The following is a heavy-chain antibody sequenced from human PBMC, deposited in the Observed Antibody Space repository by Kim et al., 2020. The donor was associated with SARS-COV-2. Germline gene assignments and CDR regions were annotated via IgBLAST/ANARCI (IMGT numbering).Heavy chain of an antibody. CDR2: ISRNGGTT. J-gene: IGHJ4*02. V-gene: IGHV3-23*01. CDR1: EFTFGDYD. D-gene: IGHD4-4*01. CDR3: DKYVSNSYEWY. Sequence: GGSLRLSCAGSEFTFGDYDMSWVRQAPGKGLEWVSAISRNGGTTFYAGSVRGRFAIYRDNSKNTLYLQMNSLRAEDTAVYFCDKYVSNSYEWYWGQGTL.